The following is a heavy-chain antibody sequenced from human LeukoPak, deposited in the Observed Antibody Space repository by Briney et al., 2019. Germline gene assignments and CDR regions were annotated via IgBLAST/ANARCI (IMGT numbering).Heavy chain of an antibody. V-gene: IGHV3-49*03. J-gene: IGHJ4*02. CDR2: IRSKAYGETA. D-gene: IGHD1-1*01. CDR3: TRDRGAYNLYDY. CDR1: GFTFGDCD. Sequence: GGSLRLSCTGSGFTFGDCDMSWIRQAPGKGLEWLGFIRSKAYGETADYAASVKGRFTISRDDSKAIAYLQMNSLKTEDTAVYHCTRDRGAYNLYDYWGQGTLVTVSS.